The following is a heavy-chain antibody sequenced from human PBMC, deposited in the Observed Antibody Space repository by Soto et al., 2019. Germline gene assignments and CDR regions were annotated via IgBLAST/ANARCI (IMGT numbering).Heavy chain of an antibody. V-gene: IGHV6-1*01. CDR3: ATERVQQVHYFDY. CDR2: TYYRSKWYN. D-gene: IGHD6-13*01. CDR1: GDXVSSNSAT. J-gene: IGHJ4*02. Sequence: PXQXLSLTWAISGDXVSSNSATWNWIRQSPSRGLEWLGRTYYRSKWYNDYAVSVKSRITINPDTSDNQFSLQLNSVTPEDTDVYYCATERVQQVHYFDYWGQGTLATVSS.